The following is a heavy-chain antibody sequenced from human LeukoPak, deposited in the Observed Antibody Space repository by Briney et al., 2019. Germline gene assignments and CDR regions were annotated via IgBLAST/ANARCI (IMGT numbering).Heavy chain of an antibody. CDR2: IRSKANSYAT. CDR1: GFTFSGSA. Sequence: GGSLKLSCAASGFTFSGSAMHWVRQASGKGLEWVGRIRSKANSYATAYAASVKGRFTISRDDSKNTAYLQMNSLRTEDMAVYYCTRLTYSSSSDYWGQGTLVTVSS. J-gene: IGHJ4*02. D-gene: IGHD6-13*01. CDR3: TRLTYSSSSDY. V-gene: IGHV3-73*01.